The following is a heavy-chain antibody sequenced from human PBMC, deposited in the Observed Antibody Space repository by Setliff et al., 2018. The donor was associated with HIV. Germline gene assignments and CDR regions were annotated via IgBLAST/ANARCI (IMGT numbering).Heavy chain of an antibody. V-gene: IGHV4-34*01. J-gene: IGHJ4*02. CDR1: GGSFSASY. CDR2: INRSGIT. D-gene: IGHD3-10*01. CDR3: AKGPRGLGLRYFFDY. Sequence: SETLSLTCAVYGGSFSASYWSWIRQAPGKGLEWIGEINRSGITHYNPSLETRVTMFVDTSKNQFSLRLSPVTAADTAIYYCAKGPRGLGLRYFFDYWAQGSPVTVSS.